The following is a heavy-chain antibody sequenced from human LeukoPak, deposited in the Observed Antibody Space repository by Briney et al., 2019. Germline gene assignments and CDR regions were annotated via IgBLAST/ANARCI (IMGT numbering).Heavy chain of an antibody. V-gene: IGHV3-48*03. Sequence: GGSLRLSCVASGFSFSTSEMSWVRQAPGKGLEWLSYISTTGSGVIYADSVKGRFTTSRDNAKNSLFLQINSLRAEDTAVYYCARETRDSSGFGAFDIWGRGTMVTVSS. D-gene: IGHD3-22*01. CDR3: ARETRDSSGFGAFDI. CDR2: ISTTGSGV. J-gene: IGHJ3*02. CDR1: GFSFSTSE.